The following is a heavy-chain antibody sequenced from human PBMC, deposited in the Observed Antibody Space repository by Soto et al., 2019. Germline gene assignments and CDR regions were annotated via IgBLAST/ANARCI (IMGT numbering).Heavy chain of an antibody. V-gene: IGHV4-59*12. J-gene: IGHJ4*02. D-gene: IGHD2-8*02. CDR2: IYYSGST. CDR1: GGSISSYY. CDR3: ARDKITGPFDY. Sequence: SETLSLTCTVSGGSISSYYWSWIRQPPGKGLEWIGYIYYSGSTNYNPSLKSRVTISVDTSKNQFSLKLTSVTAADTAVYYCARDKITGPFDYWGQGTLFTVSS.